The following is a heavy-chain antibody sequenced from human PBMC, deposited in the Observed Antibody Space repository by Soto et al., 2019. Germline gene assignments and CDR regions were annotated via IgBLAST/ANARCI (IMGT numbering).Heavy chain of an antibody. J-gene: IGHJ6*02. D-gene: IGHD4-17*01. Sequence: PSETLSLTCTVSGGSISSGDYYWSWIRQPPGKGLEWIGYIYYSGSTYYNPSLKSRVTISVDTSKNQFSLKLSSVTAADTAVYYCARDTMVTTDYGMDVWGQGTTVTVSS. CDR3: ARDTMVTTDYGMDV. CDR2: IYYSGST. CDR1: GGSISSGDYY. V-gene: IGHV4-30-4*01.